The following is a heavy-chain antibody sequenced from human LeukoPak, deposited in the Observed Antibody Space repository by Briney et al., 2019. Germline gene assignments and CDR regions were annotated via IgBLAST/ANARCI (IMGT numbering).Heavy chain of an antibody. Sequence: GGSLRLSCAAAGFTFDDYAMHWVRQVTVQGLHWVSRFSWNRGNIAYADSVKGRFTISRDNAKNSLYLQMNSLRTEDMAFYYCAKGGTQWLASWFDYWGQGTLVTVSS. D-gene: IGHD6-19*01. CDR3: AKGGTQWLASWFDY. CDR1: GFTFDDYA. CDR2: FSWNRGNI. V-gene: IGHV3-9*03. J-gene: IGHJ4*02.